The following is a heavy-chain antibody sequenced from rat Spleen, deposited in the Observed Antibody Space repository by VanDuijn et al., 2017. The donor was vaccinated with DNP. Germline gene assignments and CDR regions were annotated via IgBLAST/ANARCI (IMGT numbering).Heavy chain of an antibody. CDR2: ISYSGVS. J-gene: IGHJ1*01. CDR3: ARGLNYGGFSYSWYFDF. D-gene: IGHD1-11*01. CDR1: GYSITTNY. V-gene: IGHV3-1*01. Sequence: EVRLQESGPGLVKPSQSLSLTCSVTGYSITTNYWAWIRKFPGNKMELMGYISYSGVSGYNPSLKSRISITRDTSKNQFFLQLNSVTTEDIATYYCARGLNYGGFSYSWYFDFWGPGTMVTVSS.